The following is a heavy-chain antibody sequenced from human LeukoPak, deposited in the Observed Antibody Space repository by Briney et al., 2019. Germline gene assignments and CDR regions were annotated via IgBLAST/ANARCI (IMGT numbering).Heavy chain of an antibody. D-gene: IGHD2-8*01. V-gene: IGHV4-59*12. J-gene: IGHJ5*02. CDR3: ARESRYCTNGVCPVNWFDP. CDR1: GGSFSGYY. CDR2: IYYSGST. Sequence: SETLSLTCAVYGGSFSGYYWSWIRQPPGKGLEWIGYIYYSGSTYYNPSLKSRVTISVDTSKNQFSLKLSTVTAADTAVYYCARESRYCTNGVCPVNWFDPWGQGTLVTVSS.